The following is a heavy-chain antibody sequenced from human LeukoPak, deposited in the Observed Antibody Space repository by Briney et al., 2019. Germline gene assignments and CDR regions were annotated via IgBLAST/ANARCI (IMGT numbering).Heavy chain of an antibody. Sequence: GGSLRLSCAASGFPFTTYTMAWVRQAPGGGLEWVSAISGSGGSTYYADSVKGRFTISRDNSKNTLYLQMNSLRAEDTAVYYCAKDLADIVATYYFDYWGQGTLVTVSS. D-gene: IGHD5-12*01. J-gene: IGHJ4*02. CDR3: AKDLADIVATYYFDY. CDR1: GFPFTTYT. CDR2: ISGSGGST. V-gene: IGHV3-23*01.